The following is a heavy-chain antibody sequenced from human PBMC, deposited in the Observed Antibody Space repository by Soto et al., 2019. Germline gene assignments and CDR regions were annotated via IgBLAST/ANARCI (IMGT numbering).Heavy chain of an antibody. CDR3: ARIPIPLNYYDSSAYSPFDH. Sequence: QEQLVESGGGVVQPGRSLTVSCAASGFPFSDYAMHWVRQAPGKGLEWVAVISYDGSNKYYADSVKGRFTISRDNSKNTLFLQMNSLRTEDTALYYCARIPIPLNYYDSSAYSPFDHWGQGTLVTGSS. V-gene: IGHV3-30-3*01. CDR1: GFPFSDYA. CDR2: ISYDGSNK. D-gene: IGHD3-22*01. J-gene: IGHJ4*02.